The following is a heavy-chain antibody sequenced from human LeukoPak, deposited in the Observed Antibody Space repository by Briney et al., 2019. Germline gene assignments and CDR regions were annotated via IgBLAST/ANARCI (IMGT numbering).Heavy chain of an antibody. V-gene: IGHV3-30*02. D-gene: IGHD6-13*01. CDR2: IRYDGSNK. CDR1: GFTFSSYG. CDR3: ARDSVWGSFDAFDI. Sequence: GGSLRLSCAASGFTFSSYGMHWVRQAPGKGLEWVAFIRYDGSNKYYADSVKGRFTISRDNSKNTLYLHVNSLRPEDTAVYYCARDSVWGSFDAFDIWGQGTMVTVSS. J-gene: IGHJ3*02.